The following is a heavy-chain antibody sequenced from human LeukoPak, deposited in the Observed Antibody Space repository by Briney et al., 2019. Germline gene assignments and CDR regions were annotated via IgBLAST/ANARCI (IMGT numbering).Heavy chain of an antibody. Sequence: GGSLRLSCAASGLNFRNYGMHWVRQAPGKGLEWEAVIWYDGSNQYYVDSVKGRFTVSKDNAKNMLYLQMNSLRAEDTAVYYCATDRNGGKYYDYWGQGTLVTVSS. CDR3: ATDRNGGKYYDY. CDR1: GLNFRNYG. V-gene: IGHV3-33*01. J-gene: IGHJ4*02. CDR2: IWYDGSNQ. D-gene: IGHD1-26*01.